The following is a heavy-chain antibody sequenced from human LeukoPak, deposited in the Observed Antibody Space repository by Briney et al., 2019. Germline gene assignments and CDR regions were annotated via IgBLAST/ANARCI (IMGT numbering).Heavy chain of an antibody. V-gene: IGHV1-46*01. Sequence: ASVKVSCKASGYTFTSYYIHWVRQAPGQGLEWMGIINPSGGYTNYAQNFQGRVTMTRDTSISTAYMELSRLRSDDTAVYYCARDREWELLSGLDIWGQGTMVTVSS. CDR1: GYTFTSYY. CDR2: INPSGGYT. J-gene: IGHJ3*02. CDR3: ARDREWELLSGLDI. D-gene: IGHD1-26*01.